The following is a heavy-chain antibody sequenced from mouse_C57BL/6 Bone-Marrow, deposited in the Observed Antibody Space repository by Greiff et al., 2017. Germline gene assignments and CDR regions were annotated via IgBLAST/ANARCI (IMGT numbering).Heavy chain of an antibody. D-gene: IGHD2-12*01. CDR2: ISDGGSYT. J-gene: IGHJ1*03. CDR3: AREVTYDV. V-gene: IGHV5-4*01. CDR1: GFTFSSYA. Sequence: EVQLQESGGGLVKPGGSLKLSCAASGFTFSSYAMSWVRQTPEKRLEWVATISDGGSYTYYPDNVKGRFTISRDNAENNLYLQMSHLKSEDTAMYYCAREVTYDVWGTGTTVTVSS.